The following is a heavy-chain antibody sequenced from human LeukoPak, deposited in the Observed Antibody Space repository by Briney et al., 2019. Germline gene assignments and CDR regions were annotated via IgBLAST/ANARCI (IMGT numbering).Heavy chain of an antibody. CDR2: IRSKANSYAT. CDR3: TTTYYDFWSGYPTD. Sequence: PGGSPRLSCAASGFTFSGSAMHWVRQASGKGLEWVGRIRSKANSYATAYAASVKGRFTISRDDSKNTAYLQMNSLKTEDTAVYYCTTTYYDFWSGYPTDWGQGTLVTVSS. CDR1: GFTFSGSA. V-gene: IGHV3-73*01. D-gene: IGHD3-3*01. J-gene: IGHJ4*02.